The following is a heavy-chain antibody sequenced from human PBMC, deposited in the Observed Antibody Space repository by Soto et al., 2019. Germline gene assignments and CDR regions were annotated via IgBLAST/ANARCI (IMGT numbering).Heavy chain of an antibody. J-gene: IGHJ4*02. CDR3: ARLNLQRLSFDY. D-gene: IGHD4-4*01. CDR2: IYYSGST. CDR1: GGSISSSSYY. Sequence: PSETLSLTCTVSGGSISSSSYYWGWIRQPPGKGLEWIGSIYYSGSTYYNPSLKSRVTISVDTSKNQFSLKLSSVTAEDTAVYYCARLNLQRLSFDYWGKGTLVTVSS. V-gene: IGHV4-39*01.